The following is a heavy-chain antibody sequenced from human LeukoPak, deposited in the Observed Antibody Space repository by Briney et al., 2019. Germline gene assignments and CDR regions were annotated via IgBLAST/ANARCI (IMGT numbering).Heavy chain of an antibody. CDR2: IYPGDSDT. Sequence: GESLKISCKGSGYSFTSYWIGWVRQMPGKGLEWMGIIYPGDSDTRYSPSFQGQVTISADKSISTAYLQWSSLKASDTAMYYCARGPSLSLQEEYYYYMDVWGKGTTVTVSS. CDR3: ARGPSLSLQEEYYYYMDV. D-gene: IGHD3-16*02. J-gene: IGHJ6*03. CDR1: GYSFTSYW. V-gene: IGHV5-51*01.